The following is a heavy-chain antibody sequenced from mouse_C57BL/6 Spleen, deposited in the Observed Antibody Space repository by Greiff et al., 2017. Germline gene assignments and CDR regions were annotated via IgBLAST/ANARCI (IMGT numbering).Heavy chain of an antibody. V-gene: IGHV1-64*01. CDR2: IHPNSGST. D-gene: IGHD1-1*01. J-gene: IGHJ1*03. CDR1: GYTFTSYW. CDR3: ARRDGSRYFDV. Sequence: QVQLQQPGAELVKPGASVKLSCKASGYTFTSYWLHWVKQRPGQGLEWIGMIHPNSGSTNYNEKFKSKATLTVDKSSSTAYMQLSSLTSEDSAVYYCARRDGSRYFDVWGTGTTVTVSS.